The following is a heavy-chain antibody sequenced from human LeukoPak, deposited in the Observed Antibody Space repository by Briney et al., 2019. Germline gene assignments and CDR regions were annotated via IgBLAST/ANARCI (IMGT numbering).Heavy chain of an antibody. D-gene: IGHD5-18*01. Sequence: SQTLSLTCTVPGGSISSGGYYWSWIRQHPGKGLEWIGYIYYSGSTYYNPSLKSRVTISVDTSKNQFSLKLSSVTAADTAVYYCARVDTAMVPLAFDIWGQGTMVTVSS. J-gene: IGHJ3*02. V-gene: IGHV4-31*03. CDR1: GGSISSGGYY. CDR3: ARVDTAMVPLAFDI. CDR2: IYYSGST.